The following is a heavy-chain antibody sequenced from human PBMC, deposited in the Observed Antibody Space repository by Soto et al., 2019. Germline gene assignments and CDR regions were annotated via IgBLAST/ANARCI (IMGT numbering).Heavy chain of an antibody. CDR1: GYTFTDYF. D-gene: IGHD4-17*01. J-gene: IGHJ5*02. CDR2: INPIRGGS. CDR3: AAGPHDYGAS. Sequence: ASVKVSCKASGYTFTDYFMHWVRQTPGQGLEWMGWINPIRGGSSFAQKFQGRVILTRDTSITTAYMELRWLRSDDTAVYYCAAGPHDYGASWGQGTLVTVSS. V-gene: IGHV1-2*02.